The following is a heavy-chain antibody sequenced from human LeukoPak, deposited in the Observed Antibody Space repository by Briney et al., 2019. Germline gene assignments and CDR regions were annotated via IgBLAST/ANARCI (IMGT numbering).Heavy chain of an antibody. CDR2: ISDSGGST. J-gene: IGHJ6*03. D-gene: IGHD2-8*01. V-gene: IGHV3-23*01. CDR3: AKGGCTNGVCYYYYMDV. CDR1: GFPFNDYA. Sequence: PGRSLRLSCAASGFPFNDYAMHWVRQAPGKGLEWVSAISDSGGSTYYADSVKGRFTISRDNSKNTLYLQMNSLRAEDTAVYYCAKGGCTNGVCYYYYMDVWGKGTTVTVSS.